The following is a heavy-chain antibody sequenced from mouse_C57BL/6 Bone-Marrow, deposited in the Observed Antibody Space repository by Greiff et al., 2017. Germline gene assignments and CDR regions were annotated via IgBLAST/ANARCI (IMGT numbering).Heavy chain of an antibody. Sequence: EVQVVESGAELVRPGASVKLSCTASGFNIKDDSMHWVKQRPEQGLEWIGWIDPENGDTEYASKFQGKATITADTSSNTAYLQLSSLTSDDTAVYYCTTDSSGYLDYWGQGTTLTVSS. V-gene: IGHV14-4*01. J-gene: IGHJ2*01. CDR1: GFNIKDDS. CDR2: IDPENGDT. CDR3: TTDSSGYLDY. D-gene: IGHD3-2*02.